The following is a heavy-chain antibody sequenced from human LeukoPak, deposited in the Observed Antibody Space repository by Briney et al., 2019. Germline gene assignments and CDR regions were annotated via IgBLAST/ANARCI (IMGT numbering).Heavy chain of an antibody. D-gene: IGHD3-16*01. CDR2: ISSSSSTI. J-gene: IGHJ4*02. CDR3: VRDVGSYPDY. CDR1: GFTFSSYS. Sequence: PGGSLRLSCAASGFTFSSYSMNWVRQAPGKGLEWVSYISSSSSTIYYADSMKGRFTISRDNAKKSLYLQINSLRDEDTAVYYCVRDVGSYPDYWGQGTLVTVSS. V-gene: IGHV3-48*02.